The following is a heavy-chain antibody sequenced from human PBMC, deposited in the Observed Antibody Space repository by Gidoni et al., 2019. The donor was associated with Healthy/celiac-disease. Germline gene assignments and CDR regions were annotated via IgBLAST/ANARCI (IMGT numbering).Heavy chain of an antibody. CDR3: AKLALTGDLDY. Sequence: QVQLVESGGGVVQPGRSLRLSCAASGFTFSSYGMHWVRQAPGKGLEWVAVISYDGSNKYYADSVKGRFTISRDNSKNTLYLQMNSLRAEDTAVYYCAKLALTGDLDYWGQGTLVTVSS. CDR1: GFTFSSYG. V-gene: IGHV3-30*18. J-gene: IGHJ4*02. D-gene: IGHD3-9*01. CDR2: ISYDGSNK.